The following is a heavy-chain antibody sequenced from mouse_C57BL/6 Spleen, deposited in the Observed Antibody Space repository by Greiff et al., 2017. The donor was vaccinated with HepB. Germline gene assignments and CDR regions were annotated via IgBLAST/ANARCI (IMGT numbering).Heavy chain of an antibody. Sequence: QVHVKQSGAELVRPGTSVKMSCKASGYTFTNYWIGWAKQRPGHGLEWIGDIYPGGGYTNYNEKFKGKATLTADKSSSTAYMQFSSLTSEDSAIYYCARSAGFYAMDYWGQGTSVTVSS. CDR3: ARSAGFYAMDY. CDR2: IYPGGGYT. D-gene: IGHD4-1*01. V-gene: IGHV1-63*01. J-gene: IGHJ4*01. CDR1: GYTFTNYW.